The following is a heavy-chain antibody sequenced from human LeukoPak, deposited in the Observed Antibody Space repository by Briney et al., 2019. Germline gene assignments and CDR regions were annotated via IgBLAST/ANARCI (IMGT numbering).Heavy chain of an antibody. CDR3: ARDLDYLGSSSSTSSYGMDV. CDR2: IIPIFGIA. D-gene: IGHD2-2*01. Sequence: SVKVSCKASVGTFIRYAISWVRQAPGQGLEWMGRIIPIFGIANYAQKFQGRVTITPDKSTSTAYMELSSLRSEDTAVYYCARDLDYLGSSSSTSSYGMDVWGQGTTVTVSS. V-gene: IGHV1-69*04. J-gene: IGHJ6*02. CDR1: VGTFIRYA.